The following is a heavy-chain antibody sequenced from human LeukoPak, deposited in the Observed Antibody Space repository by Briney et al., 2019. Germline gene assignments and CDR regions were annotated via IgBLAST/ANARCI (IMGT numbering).Heavy chain of an antibody. CDR2: IRSSSSYI. D-gene: IGHD3-10*01. CDR3: ASGSEVVIDY. CDR1: GFTFSSYS. J-gene: IGHJ4*02. Sequence: GGSLRLSCAASGFTFSSYSMNWVRQAPGKGLEWVSSIRSSSSYIYYADSVKGRFTISRDDAKNSLYLQMNSLRAEDTAVYYCASGSEVVIDYWGQGTLVIVSS. V-gene: IGHV3-21*01.